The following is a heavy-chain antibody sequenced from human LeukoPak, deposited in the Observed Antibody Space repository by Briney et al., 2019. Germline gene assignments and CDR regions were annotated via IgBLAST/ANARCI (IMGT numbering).Heavy chain of an antibody. J-gene: IGHJ4*02. CDR1: GFTFSSYG. D-gene: IGHD1-26*01. Sequence: GGSLRLSCAACGFTFSSYGMHWVGQAPGKGLEWVAFIRYDGCNKYYADFVKGRFTISRDNSKNTLYLQMNSLRAEDTAVYYCAKHIVGATDFDYWGQRTLVTVSS. CDR2: IRYDGCNK. CDR3: AKHIVGATDFDY. V-gene: IGHV3-30*02.